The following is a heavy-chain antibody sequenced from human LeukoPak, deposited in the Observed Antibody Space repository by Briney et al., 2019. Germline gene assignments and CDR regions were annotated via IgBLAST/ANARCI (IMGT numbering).Heavy chain of an antibody. CDR1: GFTFSSYD. CDR2: IGTAGDT. Sequence: GGSLRLSCAASGFTFSSYDMHWVRHATGKGLEWVSAIGTAGDTYYPGSVKGRFTISRENAKNSLYLQMNSLRAEDTAVYYCAREPGVPRGSCFDPWGQGTLVTVSS. J-gene: IGHJ5*02. D-gene: IGHD2-15*01. CDR3: AREPGVPRGSCFDP. V-gene: IGHV3-13*01.